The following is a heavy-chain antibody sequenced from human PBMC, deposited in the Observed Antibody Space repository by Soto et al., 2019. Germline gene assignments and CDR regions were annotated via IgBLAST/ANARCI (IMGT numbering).Heavy chain of an antibody. D-gene: IGHD3-22*01. J-gene: IGHJ4*02. Sequence: EVQLVESGGGLVQPGGSLRLSCAASGFTFSSYDMHWVRQATGKGLAWVSAIGTAGDTYYPGSVKGRFTISRENAKNSLYLQMNSLRAGDTAVYYCARASSGYYVDYWGQGTLVTVSS. CDR2: IGTAGDT. V-gene: IGHV3-13*01. CDR3: ARASSGYYVDY. CDR1: GFTFSSYD.